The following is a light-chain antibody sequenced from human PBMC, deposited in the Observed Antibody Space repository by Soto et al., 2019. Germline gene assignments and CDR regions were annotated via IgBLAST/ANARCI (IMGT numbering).Light chain of an antibody. J-gene: IGKJ4*01. CDR3: HQYYSYPALA. Sequence: AIRMTQSPSSLSASTGDRVTITCRASQGISSYLAWYQQKPGKAPKLLIYAASTLQSGVPSRFSGSGSGTDFTLTISCLQSEDFATYYCHQYYSYPALAFGGGTKVDIK. CDR2: AAS. V-gene: IGKV1-8*01. CDR1: QGISSY.